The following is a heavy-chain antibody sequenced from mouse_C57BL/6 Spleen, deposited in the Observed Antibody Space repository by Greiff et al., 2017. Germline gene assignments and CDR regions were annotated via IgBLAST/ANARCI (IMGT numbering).Heavy chain of an antibody. CDR3: ARLDY. CDR1: GYSITSGYY. J-gene: IGHJ4*01. CDR2: ISYDGSN. V-gene: IGHV3-6*01. Sequence: VQLKESGPGLVKPSQSLSLTCSVTGYSITSGYYWNWIRQFPGNKLEWMGYISYDGSNNYNPSLKNRISITRDTSKNQFFLKLNSVTTEDTATYYCARLDYWGQGTSVTVSS.